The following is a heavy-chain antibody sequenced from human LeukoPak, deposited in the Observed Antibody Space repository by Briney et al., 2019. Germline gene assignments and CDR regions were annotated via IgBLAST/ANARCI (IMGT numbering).Heavy chain of an antibody. D-gene: IGHD3-10*01. CDR1: GGTFSSYA. Sequence: SVKVSCKASGGTFSSYAISWVRQAPGQGLEWMGGIIPIFGTANYAQKFQGRVTITADESTSTAYMELSSLRSEDTAVYYCALPMVRGENTPYFDYWGQGTLVTVSS. CDR3: ALPMVRGENTPYFDY. V-gene: IGHV1-69*01. CDR2: IIPIFGTA. J-gene: IGHJ4*02.